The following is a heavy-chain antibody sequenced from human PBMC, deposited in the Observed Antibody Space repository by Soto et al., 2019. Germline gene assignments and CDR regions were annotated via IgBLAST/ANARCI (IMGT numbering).Heavy chain of an antibody. J-gene: IGHJ3*02. D-gene: IGHD6-19*01. CDR3: ATIAVPPAFDI. Sequence: GGSLRLSCAASGFIFSSYGMNWVRQAPGKGLEWVAVMSFDGSIKYCADSVKGRFTISRDNSKNTRYLQMNSLRAEDTAVYYCATIAVPPAFDIWGQGTMVTVSS. CDR1: GFIFSSYG. CDR2: MSFDGSIK. V-gene: IGHV3-30*03.